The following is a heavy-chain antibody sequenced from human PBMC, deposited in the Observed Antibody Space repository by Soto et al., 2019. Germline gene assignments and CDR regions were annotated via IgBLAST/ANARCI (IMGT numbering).Heavy chain of an antibody. Sequence: PGGSLRLSCAASGFTFSDYYMSWIRQAPGKGLEWVSYISSSGGTIYYADSVKGRFTISRDNAKNSLYLQMNSLGAEDTAVYYCARARELLVLDYWGQRTLVTVSS. V-gene: IGHV3-11*01. CDR3: ARARELLVLDY. J-gene: IGHJ4*02. CDR2: ISSSGGTI. CDR1: GFTFSDYY. D-gene: IGHD1-26*01.